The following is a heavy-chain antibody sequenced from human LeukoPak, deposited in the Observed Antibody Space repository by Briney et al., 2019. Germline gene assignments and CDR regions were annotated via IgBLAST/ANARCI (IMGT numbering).Heavy chain of an antibody. CDR2: IKSKTDGGTT. Sequence: PGGSLRLSCVASGFSFTNAWMYWVRQAPGKGLEWVGRIKSKTDGGTTDYAAPVKGRFTISRDDSKNTLYLQMNSLKTEDTAVYYCTTGRGDGYNSVWGQGTLVTVSS. V-gene: IGHV3-15*01. CDR1: GFSFTNAW. D-gene: IGHD5-24*01. CDR3: TTGRGDGYNSV. J-gene: IGHJ4*02.